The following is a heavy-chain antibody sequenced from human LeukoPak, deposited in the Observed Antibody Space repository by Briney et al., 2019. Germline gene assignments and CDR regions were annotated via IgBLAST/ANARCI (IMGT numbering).Heavy chain of an antibody. V-gene: IGHV3-7*01. CDR1: GFTFSGYW. CDR3: VRDPGGYSSVWYDAFDV. J-gene: IGHJ3*01. D-gene: IGHD6-19*01. CDR2: IKRDGSVK. Sequence: GGSLRLSCAASGFTFSGYWMIWVRQAPGKGLEWVANIKRDGSVKYYVDSVSGRFTISRDNAKNLLYLQMNSLRDEDTAVYYCVRDPGGYSSVWYDAFDVWGRGTKVTVSS.